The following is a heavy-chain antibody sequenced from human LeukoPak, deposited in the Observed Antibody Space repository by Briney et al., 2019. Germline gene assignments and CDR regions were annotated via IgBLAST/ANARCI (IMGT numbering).Heavy chain of an antibody. Sequence: GESLKISCKGSGYSFTSYWIGWVRQMPGKGLEWMGIIYPGDSDTGYSPSFQGQVTISADKSVSTAYLQWSSLKASDTAMYYCARRRARAGYDFWSGFNDAFDIWGQGTMVTVSS. V-gene: IGHV5-51*01. CDR2: IYPGDSDT. CDR1: GYSFTSYW. CDR3: ARRRARAGYDFWSGFNDAFDI. J-gene: IGHJ3*02. D-gene: IGHD3-3*01.